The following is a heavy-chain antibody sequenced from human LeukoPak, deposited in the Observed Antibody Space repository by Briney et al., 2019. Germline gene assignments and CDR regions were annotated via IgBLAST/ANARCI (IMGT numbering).Heavy chain of an antibody. CDR1: EFDFFSYG. Sequence: GGSPRLSCVASEFDFFSYGMQWVRQAPGKGLVWVSRIFTDGSTTSYADSVKGRFTISRDNAKNTLYLEMKSLRVEDTAVYYCARELPREVTLDSWGHGTLVTVSP. CDR3: ARELPREVTLDS. V-gene: IGHV3-74*01. CDR2: IFTDGSTT. D-gene: IGHD2-21*02. J-gene: IGHJ5*01.